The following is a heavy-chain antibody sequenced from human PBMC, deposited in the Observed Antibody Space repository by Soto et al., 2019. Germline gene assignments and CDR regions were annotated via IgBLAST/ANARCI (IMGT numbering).Heavy chain of an antibody. CDR2: ISYDGSNK. V-gene: IGHV3-30*18. CDR1: GFTFSSYS. J-gene: IGHJ6*02. Sequence: GGSLRLSCAASGFTFSSYSMHWVRQAPGKGLEWVAVISYDGSNKYYADSVKGRFTISRDNSKNTLYLQMNSLRAEDTAVYYCAKDGTAYGDYVGYYYYGMDVWGQGTTVTVSS. CDR3: AKDGTAYGDYVGYYYYGMDV. D-gene: IGHD4-17*01.